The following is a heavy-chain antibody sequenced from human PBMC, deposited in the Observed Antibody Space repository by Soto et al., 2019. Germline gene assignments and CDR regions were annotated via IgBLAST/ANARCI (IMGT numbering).Heavy chain of an antibody. CDR3: ARKTGTTDPSFDY. V-gene: IGHV4-39*01. Sequence: SETLSLTCTVSGGSISSSSYYWGWIRQPPGKGLEWIGSIYYSGSTYYNPSLKSRVTISVDTSKNQFSLKLSSVTAADTAVYYGARKTGTTDPSFDYWGQGTLVTVSS. D-gene: IGHD1-7*01. CDR1: GGSISSSSYY. J-gene: IGHJ4*02. CDR2: IYYSGST.